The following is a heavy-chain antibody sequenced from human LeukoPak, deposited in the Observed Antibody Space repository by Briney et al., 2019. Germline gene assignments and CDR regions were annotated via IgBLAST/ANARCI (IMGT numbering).Heavy chain of an antibody. CDR1: GGSFSGYY. D-gene: IGHD1-26*01. V-gene: IGHV4-34*01. CDR2: IYYSGST. Sequence: PSETLSLTCAVYGGSFSGYYWSWIRQPPGKGLEWIGSIYYSGSTYYNPSLKSRVTISVDTSKNQFSLKLSSVTAADTAVYYCARYSSGEWELQEYFQHWGQGTLVTVSS. CDR3: ARYSSGEWELQEYFQH. J-gene: IGHJ1*01.